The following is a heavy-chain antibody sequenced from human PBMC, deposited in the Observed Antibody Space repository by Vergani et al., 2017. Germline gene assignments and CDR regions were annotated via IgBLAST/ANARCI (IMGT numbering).Heavy chain of an antibody. J-gene: IGHJ4*02. CDR3: ARSRICYGAGSPDY. Sequence: QVKLQESGPGLVKPSETLSLTCTVSGASVNFYYWSWFRQPPGKGLEWMGYVSFRGDTLYDPSVKGRMTIALNTSSNQFSLYLTSVTAADTAVYYCARSRICYGAGSPDYWGQGTLVTVSS. V-gene: IGHV4-59*02. CDR2: VSFRGDT. CDR1: GASVNFYY. D-gene: IGHD3-10*01.